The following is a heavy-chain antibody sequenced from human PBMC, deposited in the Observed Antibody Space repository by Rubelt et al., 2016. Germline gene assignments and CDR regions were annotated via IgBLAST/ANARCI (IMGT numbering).Heavy chain of an antibody. D-gene: IGHD6-13*01. CDR2: MNPNSSKT. V-gene: IGHV1-8*01. J-gene: IGHJ5*02. Sequence: QVQLVQSGAEVKKPGASVKVSCKASGYTFPNYDINWVRQATGPGLQWMGWMNPNSSKTGYAQKFQARVPMNRKTSIGTAYRELGSLTSEDTAVYYCAVRGSSSSLCSWGQGILVTVSS. CDR3: AVRGSSSSLCS. CDR1: GYTFPNYD.